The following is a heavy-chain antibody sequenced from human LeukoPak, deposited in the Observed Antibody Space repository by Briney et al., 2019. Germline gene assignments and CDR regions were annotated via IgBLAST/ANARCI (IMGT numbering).Heavy chain of an antibody. D-gene: IGHD5-24*01. Sequence: PSETLSLTCAVYGGSFSGYYWSWSRHPPRKGLDWIGEINHSGSTNYNPSLKSRVTISVDTSKNQFSLKLSSVTAADTAVYYCARVMADSSYYYYYYYMDVWGKGTTVTVSS. CDR1: GGSFSGYY. CDR3: ARVMADSSYYYYYYYMDV. CDR2: INHSGST. V-gene: IGHV4-34*01. J-gene: IGHJ6*03.